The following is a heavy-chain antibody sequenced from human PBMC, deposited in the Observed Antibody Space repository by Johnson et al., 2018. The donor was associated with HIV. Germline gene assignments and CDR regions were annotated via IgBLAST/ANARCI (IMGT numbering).Heavy chain of an antibody. D-gene: IGHD3-22*01. J-gene: IGHJ3*02. CDR3: ARGDDSSAWGAFDI. Sequence: VQLVESGGGFVQPGGSLRLSCVVSGFTFSDYYMDWVRQAPGKGLEWVSVIYSGGSTYYADSVKGRFTISRDSSKNTLYLQMNSLRAEDTAVYYCARGDDSSAWGAFDIWGQGTMVTVSS. CDR2: IYSGGST. V-gene: IGHV3-66*01. CDR1: GFTFSDYY.